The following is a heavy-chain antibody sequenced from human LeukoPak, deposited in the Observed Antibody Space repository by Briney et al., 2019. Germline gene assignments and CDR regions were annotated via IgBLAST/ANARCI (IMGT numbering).Heavy chain of an antibody. V-gene: IGHV4-4*07. CDR2: IYSSGST. J-gene: IGHJ5*02. Sequence: SETLSLTCTVSGDSISSYYWSWIRQPAGKGLEWIGRIYSSGSTNYNPSLKSRVTMSVDTSKNQFSLKVSSVTAADTAIYYCARGCSAGTPHNWFDPWGQGTLVTVSS. D-gene: IGHD6-13*01. CDR3: ARGCSAGTPHNWFDP. CDR1: GDSISSYY.